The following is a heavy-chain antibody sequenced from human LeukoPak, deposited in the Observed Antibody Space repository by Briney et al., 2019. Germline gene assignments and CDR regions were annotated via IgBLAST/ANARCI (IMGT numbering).Heavy chain of an antibody. CDR2: INHSGST. V-gene: IGHV4-34*01. D-gene: IGHD6-13*01. Sequence: PSETLPLTCAVYGGSFSGYYWSWIRQPPGKGLEWIGEINHSGSTNYNPSLKSRVTISVDTSKNQFSMKLSSVTAADTAVYYCARGSRRGSAGYWGQGTLVTVSS. CDR1: GGSFSGYY. CDR3: ARGSRRGSAGY. J-gene: IGHJ4*02.